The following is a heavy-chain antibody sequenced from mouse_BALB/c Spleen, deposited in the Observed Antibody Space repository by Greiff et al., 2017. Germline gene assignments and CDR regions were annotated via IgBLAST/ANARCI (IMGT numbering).Heavy chain of an antibody. J-gene: IGHJ4*01. D-gene: IGHD1-1*01. CDR3: ARARGSYAMDY. CDR1: GYSITSDYA. V-gene: IGHV3-2*02. Sequence: EVKLVESGPGLVKPSQSLSLTCTVTGYSITSDYAWNWIRQFPGNKLEWMGYISYSGSTSYNPSLKSRISITRDTSKNQFFLQLNSVTTEDTATYYCARARGSYAMDYWGQGTSVTVSS. CDR2: ISYSGST.